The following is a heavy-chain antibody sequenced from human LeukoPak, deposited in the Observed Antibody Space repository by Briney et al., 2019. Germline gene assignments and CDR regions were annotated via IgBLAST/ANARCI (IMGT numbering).Heavy chain of an antibody. CDR3: AKGGSGSYYIYYFDY. Sequence: GGSLRLSCAASGFTVSSNYMSWVRQAPGKGLEWVSVIYTDGSTNYADSVKGRVTISRDNSKNMLFLQMNSLRAEDTAVYYCAKGGSGSYYIYYFDYWGQGTLVTVSS. V-gene: IGHV3-66*01. CDR2: IYTDGST. D-gene: IGHD3-10*01. J-gene: IGHJ4*02. CDR1: GFTVSSNY.